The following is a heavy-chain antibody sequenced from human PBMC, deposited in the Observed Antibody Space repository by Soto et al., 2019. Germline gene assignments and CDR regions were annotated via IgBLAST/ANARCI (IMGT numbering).Heavy chain of an antibody. CDR2: ISSSGSTI. V-gene: IGHV3-11*01. CDR3: ARDHGYSYPPSYWYFDL. CDR1: GFTFSDDY. D-gene: IGHD5-18*01. J-gene: IGHJ2*01. Sequence: GGSLRLSCAASGFTFSDDYMSWIRQAPGKGLEWVSYISSSGSTIYYADSVKGRFTISRDNAKNSLYLQMNSLRAEDTAVYYCARDHGYSYPPSYWYFDLWGRGTLVTVSS.